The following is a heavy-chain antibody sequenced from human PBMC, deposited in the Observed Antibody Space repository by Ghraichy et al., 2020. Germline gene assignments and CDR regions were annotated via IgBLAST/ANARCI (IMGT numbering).Heavy chain of an antibody. D-gene: IGHD1-26*01. CDR1: GFTVSSNY. V-gene: IGHV3-66*02. Sequence: GESLNISCAASGFTVSSNYMSWVRQAPGKGLEWVSVIYSGGSTYYADSVKGRFTISRDNSKNTLYLQMNSLRAEDTAVYYCARGGSGSYLDAFDIWGQGTMVTVSS. CDR3: ARGGSGSYLDAFDI. CDR2: IYSGGST. J-gene: IGHJ3*02.